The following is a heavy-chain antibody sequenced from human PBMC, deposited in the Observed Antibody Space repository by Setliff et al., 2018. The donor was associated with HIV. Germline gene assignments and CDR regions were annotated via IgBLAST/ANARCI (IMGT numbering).Heavy chain of an antibody. V-gene: IGHV3-43D*03. CDR1: GFTFDDYA. CDR3: AKELDCGGDCFAYFDS. CDR2: ISWDGGSS. D-gene: IGHD2-21*02. Sequence: PGGSLRLSCAASGFTFDDYAMHWVRQAPGKGLEWVSFISWDGGSSDYADSVKGRFTISRDNRKNSLYLQMNSLTDEDTAWYYCAKELDCGGDCFAYFDSWGQGTLVTVSS. J-gene: IGHJ4*02.